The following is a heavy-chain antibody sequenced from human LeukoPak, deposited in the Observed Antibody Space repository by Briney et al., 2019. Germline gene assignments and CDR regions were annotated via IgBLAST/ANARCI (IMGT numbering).Heavy chain of an antibody. D-gene: IGHD3-9*01. CDR2: FDPEDGET. J-gene: IGHJ4*02. V-gene: IGHV1-24*01. Sequence: ASVKVSCKVSGYTPTELSMHWVRQAPGKGLEWMGGFDPEDGETIYAQKFQGRVTMTEDTSTDTAYMELSSLRSEDTAVYYCATASGRYFDWLFWRHWGQGTLVTVSS. CDR1: GYTPTELS. CDR3: ATASGRYFDWLFWRH.